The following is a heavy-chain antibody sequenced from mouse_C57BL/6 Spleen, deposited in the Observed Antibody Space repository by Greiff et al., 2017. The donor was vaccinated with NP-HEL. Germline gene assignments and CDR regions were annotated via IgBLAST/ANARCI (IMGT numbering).Heavy chain of an antibody. J-gene: IGHJ1*03. CDR3: ARSENDGSSYWYFDV. D-gene: IGHD1-1*01. Sequence: VQLQQPGAELVKPGASVKLSCKASGYTFTSYWMHWVKQRPGQGLEWIGMIHPNSGSTNYNEKFKSKATLTVDKPSSTAYMQLSSLTSEDSAVYYCARSENDGSSYWYFDVWGTGTTVTVSS. CDR2: IHPNSGST. CDR1: GYTFTSYW. V-gene: IGHV1-64*01.